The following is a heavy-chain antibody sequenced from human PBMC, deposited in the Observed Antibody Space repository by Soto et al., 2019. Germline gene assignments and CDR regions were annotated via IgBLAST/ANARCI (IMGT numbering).Heavy chain of an antibody. CDR1: GFTLSGYA. J-gene: IGHJ6*03. CDR2: ISSNGVGT. CDR3: ARRARPDFYYMDV. Sequence: VQLAESGGGLAQPGGSPRLSCAASGFTLSGYAMDWVRQAPGKGLEYVSGISSNGVGTYYANSVQGRFTISRDNSKNTVYLQMGSLRPEDMAVYYCARRARPDFYYMDVWGKGTTVTVSS. D-gene: IGHD6-6*01. V-gene: IGHV3-64*01.